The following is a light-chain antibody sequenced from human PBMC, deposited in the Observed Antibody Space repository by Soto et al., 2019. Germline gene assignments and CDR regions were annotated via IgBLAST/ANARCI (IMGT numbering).Light chain of an antibody. CDR3: QQYNVYSWT. V-gene: IGKV1-5*01. J-gene: IGKJ1*01. CDR2: GAS. CDR1: QSVGTW. Sequence: DIQMTQSPPTLSASVGGRVTITCRASQSVGTWVAWYQQKPGKAPKLLIYGASNLESGVPSRFGGSGSGTEFTLTISSLQPDDFATYYCQQYNVYSWTFGQGTKVDIK.